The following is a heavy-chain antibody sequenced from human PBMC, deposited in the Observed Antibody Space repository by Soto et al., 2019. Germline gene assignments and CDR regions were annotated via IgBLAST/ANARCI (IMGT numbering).Heavy chain of an antibody. CDR1: GFTFSSYA. Sequence: EVQLLESGGGLVQPGGSLRLSCAASGFTFSSYAMSWVRQAPGKGLEWVSAISGSGGSTYYADSVKGRFTISRDNSKNTLYLQMNSLRAEDTVVYYCAKQPRYFDHPHGDDYWGQGTLVTVSS. J-gene: IGHJ4*02. CDR3: AKQPRYFDHPHGDDY. CDR2: ISGSGGST. D-gene: IGHD3-9*01. V-gene: IGHV3-23*01.